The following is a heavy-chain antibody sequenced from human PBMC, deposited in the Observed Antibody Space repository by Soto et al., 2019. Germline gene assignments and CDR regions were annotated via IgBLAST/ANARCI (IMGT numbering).Heavy chain of an antibody. Sequence: GGSLRLSCVTSGFTYSNAWMACARQAPGKGLEWVGRIKSIADVGTTNYAAPVKGRFSISRHDSENTIDTQMNSLRVDATRIYYCHTPHGRNAFDIWGPGTVGT. CDR3: HTPHGRNAFDI. J-gene: IGHJ3*02. CDR2: IKSIADVGTT. CDR1: GFTYSNAW. V-gene: IGHV3-15*01. D-gene: IGHD2-8*01.